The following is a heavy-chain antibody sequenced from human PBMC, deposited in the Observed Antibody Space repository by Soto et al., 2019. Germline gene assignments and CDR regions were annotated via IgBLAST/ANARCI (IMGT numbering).Heavy chain of an antibody. D-gene: IGHD1-26*01. J-gene: IGHJ4*02. V-gene: IGHV3-30*04. CDR3: AGDFIVGVPYYFDF. Sequence: GGPLRLSCAASGFTFSDYPMHWVRQAPGKGLERVAVISYDGRVKYYVDSVKGRFTISRDDYKNTLYLKMNSLRVDDTAVYYCAGDFIVGVPYYFDFWVQRTLVIVSS. CDR2: ISYDGRVK. CDR1: GFTFSDYP.